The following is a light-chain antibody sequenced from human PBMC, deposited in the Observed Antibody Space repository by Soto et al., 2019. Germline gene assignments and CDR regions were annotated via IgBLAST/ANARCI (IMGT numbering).Light chain of an antibody. CDR3: SSYTTISPHVV. CDR2: DVS. Sequence: QSVLTQPASVSGSPGQSITISCTGTSSDVGASNYVSWYQQHPGKAPKLMIYDVSNRPSGVSNRFSGSKSGNTASLTISGLQAEDESDYYCSSYTTISPHVVFGGGTKVTVL. J-gene: IGLJ2*01. V-gene: IGLV2-14*03. CDR1: SSDVGASNY.